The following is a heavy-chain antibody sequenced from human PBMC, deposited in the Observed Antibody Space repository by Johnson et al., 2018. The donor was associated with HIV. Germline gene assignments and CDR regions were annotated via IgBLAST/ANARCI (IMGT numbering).Heavy chain of an antibody. CDR1: GFTFSDYY. CDR2: ISSSGSTI. CDR3: ARGTWEQPHAFDM. V-gene: IGHV3-11*04. D-gene: IGHD1/OR15-1a*01. Sequence: QVQLVESGGGVVQPGRSLRLSCAASGFTFSDYYMSWIRQAPGKGLEWVSYISSSGSTISSADSVKGRFPIFRDHSKNSLYLQMNSLRAEETAMYYCARGTWEQPHAFDMWGQGTMVTVSS. J-gene: IGHJ3*02.